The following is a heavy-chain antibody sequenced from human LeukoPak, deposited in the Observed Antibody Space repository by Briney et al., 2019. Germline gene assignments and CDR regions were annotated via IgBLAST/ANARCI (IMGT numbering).Heavy chain of an antibody. CDR3: AKDAESYYYDSSGQDY. D-gene: IGHD3-22*01. J-gene: IGHJ4*02. V-gene: IGHV3-30*02. CDR2: IRFDGSYK. Sequence: GGSLRLSCAASGFTFSSYEMNWVRQAPGKGLEWVAFIRFDGSYKDYADSVKGRFTISRDDSKNTLYLQMNSLRAEDTAVYYCAKDAESYYYDSSGQDYWGQGTLVTVSS. CDR1: GFTFSSYE.